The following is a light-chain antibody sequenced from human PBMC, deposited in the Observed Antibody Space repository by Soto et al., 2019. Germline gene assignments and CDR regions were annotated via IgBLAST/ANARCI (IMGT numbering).Light chain of an antibody. CDR2: GAS. CDR1: QSVSSN. CDR3: RQYNNWLT. V-gene: IGKV3-15*01. Sequence: EIVMTQSPATLSVSPGERATLSCRASQSVSSNLAWYQQKPGQAPRLLIYGASTRATGIPARFSGSGSGTECNLTISSLQSEDFAVYYCRQYNNWLTFGGGNKVEIK. J-gene: IGKJ4*01.